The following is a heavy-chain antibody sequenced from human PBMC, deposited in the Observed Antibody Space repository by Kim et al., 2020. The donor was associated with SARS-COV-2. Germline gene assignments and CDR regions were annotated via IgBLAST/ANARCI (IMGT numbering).Heavy chain of an antibody. J-gene: IGHJ4*02. CDR2: ISWDGGST. CDR1: GFTFDDYT. D-gene: IGHD4-17*01. Sequence: LSLTCAASGFTFDDYTMHWVRQAPGKGLEWVSLISWDGGSTYYADSVKGRFTISRDNSKNSLYLQMNSLRTEDTALYYCAKGGDGDYGYYFDYWGQGTLVTVSS. CDR3: AKGGDGDYGYYFDY. V-gene: IGHV3-43*01.